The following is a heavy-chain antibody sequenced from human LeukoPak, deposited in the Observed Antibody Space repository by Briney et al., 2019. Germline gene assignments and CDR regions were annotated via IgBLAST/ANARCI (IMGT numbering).Heavy chain of an antibody. V-gene: IGHV1-2*04. CDR2: INPNSGGT. J-gene: IGHJ4*02. D-gene: IGHD5-18*01. Sequence: ASVTVSCKASGYTFTGYYMHWVRQAPGQGLEWMGWINPNSGGTNYAQKFQGWVTMTRDTSISTAYMELSRLRSDDTAVYYCARVRGYSVFDYWGQGTLVTVSS. CDR1: GYTFTGYY. CDR3: ARVRGYSVFDY.